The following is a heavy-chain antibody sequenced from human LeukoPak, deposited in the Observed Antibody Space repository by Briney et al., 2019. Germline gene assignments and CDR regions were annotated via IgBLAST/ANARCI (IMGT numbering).Heavy chain of an antibody. CDR3: ARFAEWFDY. V-gene: IGHV3-48*01. Sequence: GGSLRPSCAASGFTFSSYEMNWVRQAPGKGLEWVSYISGSSSTIYYADSVKGRFTISRDNAKNSLYLQMNSLRAEDTAVYYCARFAEWFDYWGQGTLVTVSS. CDR1: GFTFSSYE. CDR2: ISGSSSTI. D-gene: IGHD1-14*01. J-gene: IGHJ4*02.